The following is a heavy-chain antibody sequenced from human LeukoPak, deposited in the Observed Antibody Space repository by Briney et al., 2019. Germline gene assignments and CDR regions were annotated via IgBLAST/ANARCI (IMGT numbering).Heavy chain of an antibody. D-gene: IGHD3-22*01. CDR2: IYYSGST. CDR1: GGSISSYY. J-gene: IGHJ6*04. V-gene: IGHV4-59*01. Sequence: SETLSLTCTVSGGSISSYYWSWIRQPPGKGLEWIGYIYYSGSTNYNPSLKSRVTISVDTSKNQFSLKLSSVTAADTAVYYCASSPGYYSSVYNYGMDVGAKGPTVTVPS. CDR3: ASSPGYYSSVYNYGMDV.